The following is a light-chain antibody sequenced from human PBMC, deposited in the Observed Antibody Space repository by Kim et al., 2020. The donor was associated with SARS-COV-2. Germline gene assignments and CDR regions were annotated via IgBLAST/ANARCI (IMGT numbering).Light chain of an antibody. CDR2: SNN. J-gene: IGLJ2*01. CDR3: AAWDDSLNDVV. CDR1: SSKIRSNT. V-gene: IGLV1-44*01. Sequence: GQRVTISCSGSSSKIRSNTVSWYQQLPGTAPQLLIYSNNQRPSGVPDRFSGSKSGTSASLAISGLQSEDEADYYCAAWDDSLNDVVFGGGTQLTVL.